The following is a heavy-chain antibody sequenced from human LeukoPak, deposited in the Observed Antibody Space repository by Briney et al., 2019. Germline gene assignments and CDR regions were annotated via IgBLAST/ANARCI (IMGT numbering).Heavy chain of an antibody. CDR1: GYTFTGYY. CDR2: INPSSGGT. Sequence: ASVKVSCKASGYTFTGYYMHWVRQAPGQGLEWMGWINPSSGGTNYAQKFQGRVTMTRDTSISTAYMELSRLRSDDTAVYYCARDRGVDYCSGGSCSHYYYYMDVWGKGTTVTISS. D-gene: IGHD2-15*01. CDR3: ARDRGVDYCSGGSCSHYYYYMDV. J-gene: IGHJ6*03. V-gene: IGHV1-2*02.